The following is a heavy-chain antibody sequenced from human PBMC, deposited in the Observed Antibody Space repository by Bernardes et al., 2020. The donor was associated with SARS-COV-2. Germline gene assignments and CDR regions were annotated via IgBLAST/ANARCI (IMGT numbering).Heavy chain of an antibody. D-gene: IGHD3-3*01. Sequence: SETLSLTCTVSGASISSYYWNWIRQPPGKGLEWIGYIYYSGSTNYNPSLKSRVTISVDTSKNQFSLKLSSVTAADTAVYYCARVRLERITIFGVVDAFDIWGQGTMVTVSS. V-gene: IGHV4-59*12. J-gene: IGHJ3*02. CDR2: IYYSGST. CDR1: GASISSYY. CDR3: ARVRLERITIFGVVDAFDI.